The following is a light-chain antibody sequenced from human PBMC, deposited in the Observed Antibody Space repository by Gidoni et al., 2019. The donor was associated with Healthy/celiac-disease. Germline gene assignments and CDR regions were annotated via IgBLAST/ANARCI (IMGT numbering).Light chain of an antibody. CDR2: DAS. Sequence: DIQMTQSPSSLSASVGDRVTITCQASQDISNDLNWYQQKPGKAPKLLIYDASNLETGVPSSFSGSGSGTDFTFTISSLQPEDIATYYCQQYDNLPLTFXQXTRLEIK. V-gene: IGKV1-33*01. CDR1: QDISND. J-gene: IGKJ5*01. CDR3: QQYDNLPLT.